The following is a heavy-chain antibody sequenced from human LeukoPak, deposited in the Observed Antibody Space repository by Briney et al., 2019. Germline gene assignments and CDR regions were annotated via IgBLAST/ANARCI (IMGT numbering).Heavy chain of an antibody. Sequence: GGSLRLSCAASGFTFSSYAMSWVRQAPGKGLEWVSAISGSGGSTYYADSVKGRFTISRDNSKNTLYLQMNSLRAEDTAVYYCAKVDRGYSYGYPRGAFDIWGQGTMVTVSS. V-gene: IGHV3-23*01. CDR2: ISGSGGST. D-gene: IGHD5-18*01. CDR3: AKVDRGYSYGYPRGAFDI. CDR1: GFTFSSYA. J-gene: IGHJ3*02.